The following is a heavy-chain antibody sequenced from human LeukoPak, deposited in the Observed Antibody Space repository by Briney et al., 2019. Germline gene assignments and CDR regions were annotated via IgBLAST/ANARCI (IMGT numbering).Heavy chain of an antibody. CDR3: ARAPNGFGAFDI. CDR2: IYYSGST. D-gene: IGHD2-8*01. J-gene: IGHJ3*02. CDR1: GGSMRSYY. V-gene: IGHV4-59*01. Sequence: SETLSLTCTVSGGSMRSYYWVWIRQPPGNGLEGIGYIYYSGSTDYNPSLKSRVTISVDTSKNQFSLKMSSVTAADTAVYYCARAPNGFGAFDIWGPGTMVTVSS.